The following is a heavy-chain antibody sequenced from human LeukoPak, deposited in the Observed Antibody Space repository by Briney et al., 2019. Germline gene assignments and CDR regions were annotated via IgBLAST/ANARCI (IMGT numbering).Heavy chain of an antibody. D-gene: IGHD4-17*01. CDR3: ARESPYYGGYVPDY. V-gene: IGHV4-34*01. Sequence: KPSETLSLTCAVYGGSFSGYYWSWIRQPPGKGLEWIGEINHSGSTNYNPSLKSRVTISVDTSKNQFSLKLSSVTAADTAVYYCARESPYYGGYVPDYWGQGTLVTVSS. J-gene: IGHJ4*02. CDR2: INHSGST. CDR1: GGSFSGYY.